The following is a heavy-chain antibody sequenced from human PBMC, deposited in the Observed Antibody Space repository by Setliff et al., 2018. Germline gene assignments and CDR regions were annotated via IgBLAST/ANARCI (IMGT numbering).Heavy chain of an antibody. CDR2: IYYWGST. Sequence: PSETLSLTCTVSGGSISSSTYYWGWIRQPPGKGLEWIGTIYYWGSTYYNPSLKSLVTISGDTTKNQFSLKLSSVPAADTAVYYCARVPWDYIWGSYRYTGGYYFDYWGQGTLVTVSS. CDR3: ARVPWDYIWGSYRYTGGYYFDY. D-gene: IGHD3-16*02. CDR1: GGSISSSTYY. J-gene: IGHJ4*02. V-gene: IGHV4-39*07.